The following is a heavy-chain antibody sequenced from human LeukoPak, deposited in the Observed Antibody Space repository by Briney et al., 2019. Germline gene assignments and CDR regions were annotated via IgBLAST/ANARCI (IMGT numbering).Heavy chain of an antibody. CDR2: ISSSSSTI. J-gene: IGHJ5*02. CDR3: AREPIQSAYNNWFDP. D-gene: IGHD3-3*01. CDR1: GFTFNTYS. V-gene: IGHV3-48*02. Sequence: GGSLRFSCAASGFTFNTYSMNWVRQAPGKGLEWVSFISSSSSTIYYADSVKGRFTISRDNVKNSLYLQMNSLRDEDSAVYYCAREPIQSAYNNWFDPWGQGTLVTVSS.